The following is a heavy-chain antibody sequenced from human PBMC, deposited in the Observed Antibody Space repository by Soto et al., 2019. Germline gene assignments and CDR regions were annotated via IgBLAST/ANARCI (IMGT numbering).Heavy chain of an antibody. J-gene: IGHJ4*02. Sequence: EVQLLESGGGLVQPGGSLRLSCAASGFTFSSYAMSWVRQAPGKGLEWVSAISGSGGSTYYADSVKGRFTISRDNSKNTVYVKMNSRRAGDTAVYYWGKEVGDGDIVVGAPPPWDWGQGPLVPVSS. V-gene: IGHV3-23*01. CDR1: GFTFSSYA. D-gene: IGHD2-15*01. CDR3: GKEVGDGDIVVGAPPPWD. CDR2: ISGSGGST.